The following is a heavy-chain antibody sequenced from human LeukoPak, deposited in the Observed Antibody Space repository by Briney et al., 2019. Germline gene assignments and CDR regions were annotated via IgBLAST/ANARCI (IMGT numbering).Heavy chain of an antibody. D-gene: IGHD2-15*01. Sequence: ASVKVSCKASGYTFTNFGVSWVQQAPGQGLEWMGWINPNSGGTNYAQKFQGRVTMTRDTSISTAYMELSRLRSDDTAVYYCARDMAGGTFDYWGQGTLVTVSS. CDR2: INPNSGGT. CDR3: ARDMAGGTFDY. J-gene: IGHJ4*02. CDR1: GYTFTNFG. V-gene: IGHV1-2*02.